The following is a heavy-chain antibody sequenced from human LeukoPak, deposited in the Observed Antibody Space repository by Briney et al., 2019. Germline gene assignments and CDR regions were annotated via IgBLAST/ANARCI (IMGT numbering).Heavy chain of an antibody. CDR3: AKEMATIVGFDS. J-gene: IGHJ4*02. V-gene: IGHV3-23*01. CDR2: ISGRGGTT. Sequence: PGGSLRLSWAASGXTFSSYAMSWVRQAPGKGLEWVSAISGRGGTTYSADSVKGRFTISRDNSKNTLYLQMNSLRAEDTAVYYCAKEMATIVGFDSWGQGTLVTVSS. D-gene: IGHD5-24*01. CDR1: GXTFSSYA.